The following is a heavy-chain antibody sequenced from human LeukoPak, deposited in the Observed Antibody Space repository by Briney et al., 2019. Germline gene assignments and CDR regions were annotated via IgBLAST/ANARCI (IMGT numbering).Heavy chain of an antibody. V-gene: IGHV3-21*01. CDR2: ITSSSSYI. Sequence: KPGGSLRLSCAASGFTFSTYWMSWVRQAPGKGLEWVSSITSSSSYIYYADSVKGRFTISRDNAKNSLYLQMNSLRAEDTAVYYCARVLDYDYVWGSYNDYYYYMDVWGKGTTVTISS. CDR1: GFTFSTYW. J-gene: IGHJ6*03. D-gene: IGHD3-16*01. CDR3: ARVLDYDYVWGSYNDYYYYMDV.